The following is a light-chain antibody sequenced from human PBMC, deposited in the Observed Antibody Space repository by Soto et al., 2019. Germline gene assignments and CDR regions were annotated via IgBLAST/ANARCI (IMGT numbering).Light chain of an antibody. V-gene: IGLV1-47*02. Sequence: QSVLTQPPSASGTPGQRVTISCSGSSSNIGSNYVYWYQQLPGTAPKLLMYSNNQRPSGVPDRFSGSKSGTSASLAISGLRSEDEADYYCAAWDYSLSGSYVFGTGTKLTVL. CDR1: SSNIGSNY. J-gene: IGLJ1*01. CDR3: AAWDYSLSGSYV. CDR2: SNN.